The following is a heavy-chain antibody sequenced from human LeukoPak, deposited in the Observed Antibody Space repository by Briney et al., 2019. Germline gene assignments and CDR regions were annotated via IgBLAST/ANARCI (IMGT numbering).Heavy chain of an antibody. Sequence: GGSLRLSCAASGFTFSSYEMNWVRQAPGKGLEWVSYISSSGSTIYYADSVKGRLTISRDNAKNSLYLQMNSLRAEDTAVYYCAREVGSGWYIDYWGQGTLVTVSS. J-gene: IGHJ4*02. CDR3: AREVGSGWYIDY. D-gene: IGHD6-19*01. CDR1: GFTFSSYE. CDR2: ISSSGSTI. V-gene: IGHV3-48*03.